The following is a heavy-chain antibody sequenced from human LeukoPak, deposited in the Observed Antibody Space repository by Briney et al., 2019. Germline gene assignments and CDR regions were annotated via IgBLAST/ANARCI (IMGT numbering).Heavy chain of an antibody. V-gene: IGHV4-34*01. CDR2: INHSGST. D-gene: IGHD2-21*01. CDR1: GGSFSGYY. CDR3: GGGSPRGTSWYSYYGMTV. J-gene: IGHJ6*01. Sequence: SETLSLTCAVYGGSFSGYYWSWIRQPPGKGLEWIGEINHSGSTNYNPSLKSRVTISVDTSKNQFSLKLSSVTAADTAVYYCGGGSPRGTSWYSYYGMTVGGKGPR.